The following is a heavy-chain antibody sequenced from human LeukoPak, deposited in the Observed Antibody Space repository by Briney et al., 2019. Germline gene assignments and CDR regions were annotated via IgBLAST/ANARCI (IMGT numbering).Heavy chain of an antibody. D-gene: IGHD1-26*01. CDR1: GGSFSGYY. V-gene: IGHV4-34*01. Sequence: PSETLSLTCAVYGGSFSGYYWNWIRQPPGKGLEWIGEINHSGSTNYNPSLKSRVTISVDTSKNQFSLKLSSVTAADTAVYYCARGGIVGATYDYWGQGTLVTVSS. J-gene: IGHJ4*02. CDR3: ARGGIVGATYDY. CDR2: INHSGST.